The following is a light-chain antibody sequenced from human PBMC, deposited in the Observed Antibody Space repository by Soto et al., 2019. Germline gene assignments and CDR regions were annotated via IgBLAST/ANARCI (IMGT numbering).Light chain of an antibody. CDR1: QSISSY. J-gene: IGKJ4*02. CDR3: HQCYSTPST. Sequence: DIPMTQSPSSLSASVGDRVTITCRASQSISSYLNWYQQKPEQDPKLLVYAASILQSGVPSRFIGSGSWTDFTRTISSLQPYEFETYYWHQCYSTPSTFGRGAKVYIK. V-gene: IGKV1-39*01. CDR2: AAS.